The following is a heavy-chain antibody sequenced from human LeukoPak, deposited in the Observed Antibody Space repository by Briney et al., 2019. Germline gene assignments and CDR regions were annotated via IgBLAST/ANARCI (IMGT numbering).Heavy chain of an antibody. CDR3: ARSSGWYKGSYFDY. Sequence: GGSLRLSCTASGFTFSSYEMNWVRQAPGKGLEWVSYIGSSGSTIYYADSVKGRFTISRDNAKNSLYLQMNSLRAEDMALYYCARSSGWYKGSYFDYWGQGTLVTVSS. V-gene: IGHV3-48*03. CDR2: IGSSGSTI. CDR1: GFTFSSYE. J-gene: IGHJ4*02. D-gene: IGHD6-19*01.